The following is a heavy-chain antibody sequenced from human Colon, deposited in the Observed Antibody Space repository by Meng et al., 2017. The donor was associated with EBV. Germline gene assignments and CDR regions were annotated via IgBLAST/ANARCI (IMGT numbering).Heavy chain of an antibody. D-gene: IGHD5-24*01. Sequence: QGQLQGSGPGLVGPSGTLSLTCAVSGAAISSNNWWSWVRQPPGKGLEWIGEIYHGGNTNYNPSLKSRVTISVDRSNDQFSLSLSSVTAADTAVYYCARGNAYNAPSFDYWGQGTLVTVSS. CDR2: IYHGGNT. CDR3: ARGNAYNAPSFDY. J-gene: IGHJ4*02. V-gene: IGHV4-4*02. CDR1: GAAISSNNW.